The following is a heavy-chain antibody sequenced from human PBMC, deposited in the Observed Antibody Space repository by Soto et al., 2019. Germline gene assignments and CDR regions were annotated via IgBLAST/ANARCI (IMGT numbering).Heavy chain of an antibody. CDR3: ARDEGIAAAGEFYYYYGMDG. V-gene: IGHV3-74*01. CDR1: GFTFSSYW. CDR2: INSDGSST. Sequence: GESLKISCAASGFTFSSYWMHWVRQAPGEGLVWVPRINSDGSSTSYADSVKGRFTISRDNAKNTLYLQMNSLRAEDTAVYYCARDEGIAAAGEFYYYYGMDGWGQGTTVTVSS. D-gene: IGHD6-13*01. J-gene: IGHJ6*02.